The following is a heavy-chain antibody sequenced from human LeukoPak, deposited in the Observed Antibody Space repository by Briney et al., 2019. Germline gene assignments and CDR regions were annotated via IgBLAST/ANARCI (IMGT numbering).Heavy chain of an antibody. V-gene: IGHV4-4*02. CDR1: GGSITSTKW. CDR3: ARGNGGGSSSDWFDP. Sequence: SETLSLTCAVSGGSITSTKWWSWVRQSPGKGLEWIGEIYHGGSTNYNPSLKSRVIISIDKSKNQFSLCLSSVTAADTAVYYCARGNGGGSSSDWFDPWGQGTLVTVSS. D-gene: IGHD3-10*01. CDR2: IYHGGST. J-gene: IGHJ5*02.